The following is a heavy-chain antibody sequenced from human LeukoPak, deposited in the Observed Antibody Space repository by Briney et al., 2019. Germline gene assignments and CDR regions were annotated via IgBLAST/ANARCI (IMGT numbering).Heavy chain of an antibody. CDR2: IYYSGST. V-gene: IGHV4-30-4*01. CDR3: ARDVGTMIVVAAFGYFDL. Sequence: SETLSLTCTVSGGSISSGDYYWSWIRQPPGKGLEWIGYIYYSGSTYYNPSLKSRVTISVDTSKNQFSLKLSSVTAADTAVYYCARDVGTMIVVAAFGYFDLWGRGTLVTVSS. CDR1: GGSISSGDYY. J-gene: IGHJ2*01. D-gene: IGHD3-22*01.